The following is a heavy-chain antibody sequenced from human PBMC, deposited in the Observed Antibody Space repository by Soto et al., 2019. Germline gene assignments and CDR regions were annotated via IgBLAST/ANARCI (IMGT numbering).Heavy chain of an antibody. CDR2: INHSGST. J-gene: IGHJ4*02. CDR3: ARAPLDSIAAAGTDY. CDR1: GGSFSGYY. V-gene: IGHV4-34*01. D-gene: IGHD6-13*01. Sequence: SETLSLTCAVYGGSFSGYYWSWIRQPPGKGLEWIGEINHSGSTNYNPSLKSRVTISVDTSKNQFSLKLSSVTAADTAVYYRARAPLDSIAAAGTDYWGQGTLVTVSS.